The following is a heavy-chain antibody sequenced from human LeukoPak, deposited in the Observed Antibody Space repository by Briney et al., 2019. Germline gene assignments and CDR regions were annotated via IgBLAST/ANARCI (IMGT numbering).Heavy chain of an antibody. CDR3: ARITTMVRGVLSY. J-gene: IGHJ4*02. CDR1: GYTFTSYD. V-gene: IGHV1-8*01. Sequence: ASVKVSCKASGYTFTSYDINWVRQVTGQGLEWMGWMNPNRGNTGYAQKFQGRVTMTRNTSISTAYMELSSLRSEDTAVYYCARITTMVRGVLSYWGQGTLVTVSS. CDR2: MNPNRGNT. D-gene: IGHD3-10*01.